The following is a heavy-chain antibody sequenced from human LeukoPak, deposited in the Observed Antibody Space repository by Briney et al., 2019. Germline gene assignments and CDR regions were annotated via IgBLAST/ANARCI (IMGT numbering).Heavy chain of an antibody. CDR3: ARDYSSSWFDAFDI. D-gene: IGHD6-13*01. Sequence: ASVKVSCKASGYTFTSYGISWVRQAPGQGLEWMGWISAYNGNTNYAQKLQGRVTMTTDTSASTAYMELRSLRSDDTAVYYCARDYSSSWFDAFDIWGQGTMVTVSS. CDR1: GYTFTSYG. V-gene: IGHV1-18*01. J-gene: IGHJ3*02. CDR2: ISAYNGNT.